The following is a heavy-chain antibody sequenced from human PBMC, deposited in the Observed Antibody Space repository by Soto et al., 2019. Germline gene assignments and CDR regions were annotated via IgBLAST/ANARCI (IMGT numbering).Heavy chain of an antibody. J-gene: IGHJ4*02. D-gene: IGHD3-10*01. V-gene: IGHV4-31*03. CDR2: IYYNGRN. CDR1: GASISSGGYY. CDR3: ARGRMVRGNKLVFGY. Sequence: QVQLQESGPGLVKPSQTLSLTCIVSGASISSGGYYWSWIRQHPGKGLEWIGYIYYNGRNYHNPSLKSRVTISVNTSENQFSLKLSSVTAADTAVHFCARGRMVRGNKLVFGYWGQGALVTVSS.